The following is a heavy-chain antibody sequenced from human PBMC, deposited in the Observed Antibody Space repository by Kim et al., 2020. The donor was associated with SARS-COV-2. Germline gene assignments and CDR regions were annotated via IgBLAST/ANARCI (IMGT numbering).Heavy chain of an antibody. D-gene: IGHD6-19*01. J-gene: IGHJ4*02. CDR3: ARDGGEQWLVRRLDY. V-gene: IGHV4-39*07. Sequence: PSLKSRVPISVDPSKNQFSLKLSSVTAADTAVYYCARDGGEQWLVRRLDYWGQGTLVTVSS.